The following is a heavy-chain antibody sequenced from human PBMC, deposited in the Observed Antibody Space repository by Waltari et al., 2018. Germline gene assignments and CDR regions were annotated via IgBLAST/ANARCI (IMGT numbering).Heavy chain of an antibody. CDR1: GYSISSGYY. J-gene: IGHJ4*02. D-gene: IGHD3-22*01. V-gene: IGHV4-38-2*01. CDR2: IYHSGST. CDR3: ARHYYDSSGYYLYYFDY. Sequence: QVQLQESGPGLVKPSETLSLTCAVSGYSISSGYYWGWIRQPPGKGLEWIGSIYHSGSTYYIPSLKSRVTISVDTSKNQFSLKLSSVTAADTAVYYCARHYYDSSGYYLYYFDYWGQGTLVTVSS.